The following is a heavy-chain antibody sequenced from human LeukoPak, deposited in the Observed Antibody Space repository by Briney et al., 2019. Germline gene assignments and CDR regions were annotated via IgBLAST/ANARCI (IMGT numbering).Heavy chain of an antibody. V-gene: IGHV3-64*01. CDR1: GFTFSSYA. CDR2: ISSNGGST. J-gene: IGHJ4*02. CDR3: ARGSGSFGTWGFYY. D-gene: IGHD1-26*01. Sequence: GGSLRLSCAASGFTFSSYAMHWVRQAPGKGLEYVSAISSNGGSTYYANSVKGRFTISRDNSKNTLYLQMGSLRAEDMAVYYCARGSGSFGTWGFYYWGQGTLVTVSS.